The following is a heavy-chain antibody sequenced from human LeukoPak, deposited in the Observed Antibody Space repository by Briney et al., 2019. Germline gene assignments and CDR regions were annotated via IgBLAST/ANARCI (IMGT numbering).Heavy chain of an antibody. CDR3: ARDGDRYYGSGSYYWGDASDI. J-gene: IGHJ3*02. Sequence: GGSLRLSCAASGFTFSSYSMNWVRQAPGKGLEWVSSISSSSSYIYYADSVKGRFTISRDNAKNSLYLQMNSLRAEDTAVYYCARDGDRYYGSGSYYWGDASDIWGQGTMVTVSS. D-gene: IGHD3-10*01. CDR2: ISSSSSYI. CDR1: GFTFSSYS. V-gene: IGHV3-21*01.